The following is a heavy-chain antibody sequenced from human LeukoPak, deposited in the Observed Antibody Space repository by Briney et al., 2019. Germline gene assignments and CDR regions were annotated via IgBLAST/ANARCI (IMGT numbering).Heavy chain of an antibody. V-gene: IGHV1-18*01. CDR2: VSTYNNKT. J-gene: IGHJ4*03. Sequence: ASLKVSCKASGYTFTSYGISWVRQAPGQGLEWMEWVSTYNNKTNYAQKVQVRVTTTTATSNTTAYMELRSLASDERAVQYFTGQREPWASCYTYLGHGKLLTVSS. D-gene: IGHD2-2*02. CDR1: GYTFTSYG. CDR3: TGQREPWASCYTY.